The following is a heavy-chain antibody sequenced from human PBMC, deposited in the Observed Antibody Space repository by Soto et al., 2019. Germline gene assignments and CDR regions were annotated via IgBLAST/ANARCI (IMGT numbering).Heavy chain of an antibody. CDR3: ASLPVTTTGEYYFDN. D-gene: IGHD4-17*01. J-gene: IGHJ4*02. Sequence: GGSLRLSCAASGLTFSDYYMNWIRQAPGKGPEWVSYISSSSSYTNYADSVRGRFTISRDNAKNSLYLQMNSLRAEDTAVYYCASLPVTTTGEYYFDNWGQGTLVTVSS. CDR1: GLTFSDYY. V-gene: IGHV3-11*03. CDR2: ISSSSSYT.